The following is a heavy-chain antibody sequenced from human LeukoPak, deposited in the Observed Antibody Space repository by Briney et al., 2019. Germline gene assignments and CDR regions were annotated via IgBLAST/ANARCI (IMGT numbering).Heavy chain of an antibody. CDR2: ISAYNGNT. Sequence: ASVKVSCKASGYTFTSYGISWVRQAAGQGLEWMGWISAYNGNTNYAQKLQGRGTMTTDTSTSTAYMELRSLRSDDTPVYYCARARATVTTPDAFDIWGQGTMVTVSS. CDR3: ARARATVTTPDAFDI. D-gene: IGHD4-17*01. V-gene: IGHV1-18*01. J-gene: IGHJ3*02. CDR1: GYTFTSYG.